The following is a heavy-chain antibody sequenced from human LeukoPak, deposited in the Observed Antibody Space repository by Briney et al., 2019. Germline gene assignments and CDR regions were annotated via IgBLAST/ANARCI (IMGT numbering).Heavy chain of an antibody. V-gene: IGHV3-23*01. CDR1: GFTFSSYA. CDR2: ISGSGGSR. D-gene: IGHD1-7*01. J-gene: IGHJ4*02. CDR3: AKDRGNSEYSFDY. Sequence: HPGGSLRLSCAASGFTFSSYAMSWVRQAPGKGLEWVSVISGSGGSRYYADSVKGRFTISRDNSKNTLYLQMNSLRAEDTAVYYCAKDRGNSEYSFDYWGQGTLVPVYS.